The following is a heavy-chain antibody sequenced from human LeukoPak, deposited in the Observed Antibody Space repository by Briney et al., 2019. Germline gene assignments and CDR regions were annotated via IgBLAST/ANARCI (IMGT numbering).Heavy chain of an antibody. CDR3: ARGRLPSHYYYYYGMDV. J-gene: IGHJ6*02. CDR1: GGSFSGYY. Sequence: PSETLSLTCAVYGGSFSGYYWSWIRQPPGKGLEWIGEINHSGSTNYNPSLKSRVTISVDTSKNQFSLKLSSVTAADTAVYYCARGRLPSHYYYYYGMDVWGQGTTVTVSS. V-gene: IGHV4-34*01. CDR2: INHSGST. D-gene: IGHD2-15*01.